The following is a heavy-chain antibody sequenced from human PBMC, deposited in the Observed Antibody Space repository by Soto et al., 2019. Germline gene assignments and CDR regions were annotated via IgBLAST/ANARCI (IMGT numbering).Heavy chain of an antibody. J-gene: IGHJ5*02. CDR1: GFNFSSYW. V-gene: IGHV3-7*05. CDR3: ARDAGRWFDP. CDR2: IKQDGSEK. Sequence: EVQLVESGGGLVQPGGSLRLSCAASGFNFSSYWMSWVRQAPGKGLEWVANIKQDGSEKYYVDSVKGRFTISRDNAKNSLYLQMNSLRAEDTAVYYCARDAGRWFDPWGQGTLVTVSS.